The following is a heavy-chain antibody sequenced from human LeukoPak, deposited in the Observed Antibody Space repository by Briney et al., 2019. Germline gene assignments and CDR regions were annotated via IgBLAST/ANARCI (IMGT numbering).Heavy chain of an antibody. V-gene: IGHV3-53*01. Sequence: GGSLRLSCAASGFTVSSNYMSWVRQAPGKGLEWVSVIYSGGSTYYADSVKGRFTISRDNSKNTLYLQMNSLRAEDTAVYYCARDSHYDSSGYYDYWGQGTLVTASS. J-gene: IGHJ4*02. D-gene: IGHD3-22*01. CDR1: GFTVSSNY. CDR2: IYSGGST. CDR3: ARDSHYDSSGYYDY.